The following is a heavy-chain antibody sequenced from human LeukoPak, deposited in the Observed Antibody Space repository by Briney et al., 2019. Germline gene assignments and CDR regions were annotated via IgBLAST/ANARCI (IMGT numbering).Heavy chain of an antibody. Sequence: GGSLRLSCAASGFTFSSYDMHWVRQATGKGLEWVSAIGTAGDTYYPGSVKGRFTISRENAKNSLYLQMNSLRAGDTAVYYCARCGPPYSGSGTLYGMDVWGQGTTVTVSS. J-gene: IGHJ6*02. CDR2: IGTAGDT. CDR3: ARCGPPYSGSGTLYGMDV. D-gene: IGHD3-10*01. CDR1: GFTFSSYD. V-gene: IGHV3-13*01.